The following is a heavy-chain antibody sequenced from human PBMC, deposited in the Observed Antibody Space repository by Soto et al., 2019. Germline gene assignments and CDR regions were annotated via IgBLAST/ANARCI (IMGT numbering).Heavy chain of an antibody. Sequence: SETLSLTCAVYGGSFSGYYWSWIRQPPGKGLEWIGEINHSGSTNYNPSLKSRVTISVHTSKNQFSLKLSSVTAADTAVYYCARGLRGVRTVGYYYYYMDVWGKGTTVTVSS. CDR1: GGSFSGYY. CDR2: INHSGST. D-gene: IGHD4-17*01. CDR3: ARGLRGVRTVGYYYYYMDV. V-gene: IGHV4-34*01. J-gene: IGHJ6*03.